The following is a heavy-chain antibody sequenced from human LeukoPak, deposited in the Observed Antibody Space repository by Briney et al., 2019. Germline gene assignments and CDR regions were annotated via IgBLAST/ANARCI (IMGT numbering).Heavy chain of an antibody. J-gene: IGHJ3*02. CDR3: ARDPCSSTSCYTKVYGDAFDI. V-gene: IGHV1-46*01. CDR2: INPSGGST. D-gene: IGHD2-2*02. CDR1: GYTFTSYY. Sequence: ASVKVSCKASGYTFTSYYMHWVRQAPGQGLEWMGIINPSGGSTSYAQKFQGRVTMTRDTSTSTVYMELSSLRSEDTAVYYCARDPCSSTSCYTKVYGDAFDIWGQGTMVTVSS.